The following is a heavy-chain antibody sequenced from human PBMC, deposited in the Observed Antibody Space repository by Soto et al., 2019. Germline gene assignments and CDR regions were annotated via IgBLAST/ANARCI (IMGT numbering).Heavy chain of an antibody. CDR1: GFTFSSYG. D-gene: IGHD3-22*01. CDR2: IWYDGSNK. J-gene: IGHJ4*02. Sequence: GGSLRLSCAASGFTFSSYGRHWVRQAPGKGLEWVAVIWYDGSNKYYADSVKGRFTISRDNSKNTLYLQMNSLRAEDTAVYYCARDRVSSSGYYYIEPHFDYWGQGTLVTVSS. V-gene: IGHV3-33*01. CDR3: ARDRVSSSGYYYIEPHFDY.